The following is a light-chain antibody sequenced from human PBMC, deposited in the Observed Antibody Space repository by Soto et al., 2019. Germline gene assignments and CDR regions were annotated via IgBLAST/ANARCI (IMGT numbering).Light chain of an antibody. CDR1: RSDVGGSDY. CDR2: DVN. CDR3: ASYTATNTHV. Sequence: QSALTQSASVSGSPGQSITISCTGTRSDVGGSDYVSWYQQHPDKAPKLIIYDVNDRPSGVSDRFSGSKSGNTASLTISGLQAEDEADYYCASYTATNTHVFGNGTKVTVL. J-gene: IGLJ1*01. V-gene: IGLV2-14*03.